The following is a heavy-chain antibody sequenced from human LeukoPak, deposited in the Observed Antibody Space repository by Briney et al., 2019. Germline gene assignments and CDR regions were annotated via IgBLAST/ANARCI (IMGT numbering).Heavy chain of an antibody. CDR1: GFTFSSYG. Sequence: GGSLRLSCAASGFTFSSYGMSWVRQAPGKGLEWVSAISGSGGSTYYADSVKGRFTISRDNSKNTLYLQMNSLRAEDTAVYYCAKDRTYYGSGAHYYMDVWGKGTTVTISS. J-gene: IGHJ6*03. CDR2: ISGSGGST. V-gene: IGHV3-23*01. CDR3: AKDRTYYGSGAHYYMDV. D-gene: IGHD3-10*01.